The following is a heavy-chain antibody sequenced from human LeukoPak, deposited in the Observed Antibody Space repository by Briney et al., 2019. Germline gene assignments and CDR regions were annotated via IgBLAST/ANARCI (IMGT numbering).Heavy chain of an antibody. J-gene: IGHJ4*02. CDR1: GFTFSSYA. D-gene: IGHD5-12*01. CDR2: ISGSGGST. Sequence: GGSLRLSCAASGFTFSSYAMSWVRQAPGKGLEWVSAISGSGGSTYYADSVKGRFTISRDNSKNTLYLQMNSLRAEDTAVYHCAKDPGYSGYGYFDYWGQGTLVTVSS. CDR3: AKDPGYSGYGYFDY. V-gene: IGHV3-23*01.